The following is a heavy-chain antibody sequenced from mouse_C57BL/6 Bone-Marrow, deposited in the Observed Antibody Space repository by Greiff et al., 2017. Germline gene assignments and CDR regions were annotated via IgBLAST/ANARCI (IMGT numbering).Heavy chain of an antibody. Sequence: VQLQQSGAELVKPGASVKLSCTASGYTFTEYTIHWVKQRSGQGLEWIGWFYPGGGSIKYNEKFKDKATLTADKSSSTVYMELSRLTSEDSAVYFCARHKDRIYYGYDAGFAYWGQGTLVTVSA. D-gene: IGHD2-2*01. CDR1: GYTFTEYT. V-gene: IGHV1-62-2*01. CDR2: FYPGGGSI. J-gene: IGHJ3*01. CDR3: ARHKDRIYYGYDAGFAY.